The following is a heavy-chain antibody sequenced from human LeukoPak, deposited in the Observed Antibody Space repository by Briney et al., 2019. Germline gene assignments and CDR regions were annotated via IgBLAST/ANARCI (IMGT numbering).Heavy chain of an antibody. CDR2: ISAYNGNT. D-gene: IGHD3-9*01. Sequence: GASVKVSCKASGYTFTSYGISWVRRAPGQGLEWMGWISAYNGNTNYAQKLQGRVTMTTDTSTSTAYMELRSLRSDDTAVYYCARDGEYYDILTGYYNGEYFQHWGQGTLVTVSS. J-gene: IGHJ1*01. CDR1: GYTFTSYG. V-gene: IGHV1-18*01. CDR3: ARDGEYYDILTGYYNGEYFQH.